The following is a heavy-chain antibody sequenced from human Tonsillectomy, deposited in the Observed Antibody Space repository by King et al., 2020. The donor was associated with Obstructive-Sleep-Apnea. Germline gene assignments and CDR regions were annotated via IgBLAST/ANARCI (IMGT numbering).Heavy chain of an antibody. Sequence: VQLVESGGGLVQPGGSLRLSCAASGFTFSSDWMSWVRRAPGKGLEWVAKIKQEGSEKYYVDSVKCRFTISRENAKNSLYLQMNSLRAEDTAVYYCARDLKPYYYGSGGVFDPWGQGTLVTVSS. CDR1: GFTFSSDW. D-gene: IGHD3-10*01. CDR2: IKQEGSEK. CDR3: ARDLKPYYYGSGGVFDP. V-gene: IGHV3-7*03. J-gene: IGHJ5*02.